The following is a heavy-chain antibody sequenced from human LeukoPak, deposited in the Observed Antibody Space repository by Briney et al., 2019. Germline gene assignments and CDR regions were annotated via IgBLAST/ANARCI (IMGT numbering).Heavy chain of an antibody. CDR3: AKGMGSTSGRVGY. CDR1: GFTFSSYA. CDR2: ISGSGAST. J-gene: IGHJ4*02. V-gene: IGHV3-23*01. Sequence: GGSLRLSCAASGFTFSSYAMSWVRQAPGKGLEWVSGISGSGASTYFADSVKGRFTISRDNSKNTLYLQMNSLSAEDTALYYCAKGMGSTSGRVGYWGQGTLVTVSS. D-gene: IGHD2/OR15-2a*01.